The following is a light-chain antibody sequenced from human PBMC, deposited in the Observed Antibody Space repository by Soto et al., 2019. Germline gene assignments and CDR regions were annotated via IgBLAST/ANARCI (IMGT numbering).Light chain of an antibody. Sequence: QSALTQPASVSGSPGQSITISCTGTSRDVGNYNLVSWYQQVPGKVPKLIIYEVIQRPSGVSNRFSGSKSGNTASLTISGLQPEDEGDYYCCSYAGATALFGGGTKLTVL. J-gene: IGLJ2*01. CDR3: CSYAGATAL. V-gene: IGLV2-23*02. CDR1: SRDVGNYNL. CDR2: EVI.